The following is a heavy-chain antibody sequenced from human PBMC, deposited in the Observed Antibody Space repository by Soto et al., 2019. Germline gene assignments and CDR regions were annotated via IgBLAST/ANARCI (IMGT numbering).Heavy chain of an antibody. CDR2: ISAHNGNT. J-gene: IGHJ4*02. Sequence: QVHLVQSGAEVKKPGASVKVSCKGSGYDFTTYGITWVRQSPGQGLEWRAWISAHNGNTDYAQKLQGRVTVTRDTSTSTAYMGLRSLRSDDTAVYYCARGRYGDYWGQGARVTVSS. V-gene: IGHV1-18*01. CDR3: ARGRYGDY. CDR1: GYDFTTYG. D-gene: IGHD1-1*01.